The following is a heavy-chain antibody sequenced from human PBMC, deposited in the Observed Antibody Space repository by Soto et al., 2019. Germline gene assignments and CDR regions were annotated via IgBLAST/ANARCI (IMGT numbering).Heavy chain of an antibody. CDR3: ARKSAADDY. Sequence: QVQLQESGPGLVKPSETLSLTCTVSGGSVSSGSYYWSWIRQPPGKGLEWIGYIYYSGSTNYNPHLKSRVTISVDTSKNQFSLKLSSVTAADTAVYYCARKSAADDYWGQGTLVTVSS. V-gene: IGHV4-61*01. J-gene: IGHJ4*02. D-gene: IGHD2-2*01. CDR1: GGSVSSGSYY. CDR2: IYYSGST.